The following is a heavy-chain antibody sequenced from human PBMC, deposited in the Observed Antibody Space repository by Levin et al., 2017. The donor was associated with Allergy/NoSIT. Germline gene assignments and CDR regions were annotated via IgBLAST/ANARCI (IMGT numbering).Heavy chain of an antibody. J-gene: IGHJ6*02. V-gene: IGHV3-15*01. CDR3: TTDPGIAVAGGYYYYGMDV. Sequence: LSLPCAASGFTFRNAWMSWVRQAPGKGLEWVGRIKSKTDGGTTDYAAPVKGRFTISRDDSKNTLYLQMNSLKTEDTAVYYCTTDPGIAVAGGYYYYGMDVWGQGTTVTVSS. D-gene: IGHD6-19*01. CDR1: GFTFRNAW. CDR2: IKSKTDGGTT.